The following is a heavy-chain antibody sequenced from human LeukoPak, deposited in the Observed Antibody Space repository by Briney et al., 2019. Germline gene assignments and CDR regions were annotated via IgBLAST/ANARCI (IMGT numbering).Heavy chain of an antibody. V-gene: IGHV4-34*01. CDR2: INHSGST. CDR1: GGSFSGYY. CDR3: ARAPIFGVDVDAFDI. J-gene: IGHJ3*02. Sequence: SETLSLTCAVYGGSFSGYYWSWIRQPPGKGLEWIGEINHSGSTNYNPSLKSRVTISVDTSKNQFSLKLSSVTAADTAVYYCARAPIFGVDVDAFDIWGQGTMVTVSS. D-gene: IGHD3-3*01.